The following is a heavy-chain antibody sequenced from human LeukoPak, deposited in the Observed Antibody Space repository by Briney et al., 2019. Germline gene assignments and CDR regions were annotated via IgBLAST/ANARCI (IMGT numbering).Heavy chain of an antibody. V-gene: IGHV3-30*03. J-gene: IGHJ6*02. CDR1: GFTFSTYG. CDR3: ARAMDV. CDR2: VSSAGTYN. Sequence: GGSLRLSCAASGFTFSTYGMHWVRQAPGKGLEWVATVSSAGTYNYYADSVRGRFTISRDNSKSTLYVQMNSLRAEDTAVYYCARAMDVWGQGTTVTVSS.